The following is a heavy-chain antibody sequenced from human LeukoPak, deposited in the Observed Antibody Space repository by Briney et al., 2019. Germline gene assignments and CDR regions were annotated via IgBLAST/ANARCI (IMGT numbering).Heavy chain of an antibody. J-gene: IGHJ4*02. D-gene: IGHD3-10*01. V-gene: IGHV3-48*01. Sequence: GGSLRLSCAATGFTFSTYSMNWVRQAPGKGLEWVSYISSTSTTIYYADSVKGRFTISRDNARNSLYLQMNSLRAEDTAVYFCARVFSVLLWFGELFDYWGQGTLVTVSS. CDR2: ISSTSTTI. CDR1: GFTFSTYS. CDR3: ARVFSVLLWFGELFDY.